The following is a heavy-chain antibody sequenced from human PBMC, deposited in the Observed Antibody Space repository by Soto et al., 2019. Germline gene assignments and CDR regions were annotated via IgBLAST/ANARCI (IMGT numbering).Heavy chain of an antibody. CDR1: GYTFTSYA. J-gene: IGHJ4*02. CDR2: INAGNGNT. D-gene: IGHD3-22*01. CDR3: ARDETYYYDSSGYSVY. Sequence: ASVKVSCKASGYTFTSYAMRWVRQAPGQRLEWMGWINAGNGNTKYSQKFQGRVTITRDTSASTAYMELSSLRSEDTAVYYCARDETYYYDSSGYSVYWGQGTLVTVSS. V-gene: IGHV1-3*01.